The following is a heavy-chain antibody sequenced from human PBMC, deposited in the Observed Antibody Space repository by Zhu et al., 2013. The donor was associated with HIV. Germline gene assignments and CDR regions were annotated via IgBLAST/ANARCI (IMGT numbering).Heavy chain of an antibody. CDR2: MNPNSGNT. D-gene: IGHD3-3*01. CDR3: ARGQEPETFWSGYYRGDYYGMDV. Sequence: QVQLVQSGAEVKKPGASVKVSCKASGYTFTSYDINWVRQATGQGLEWMGWMNPNSGNTGYAQKFQGRVTMTRNTSISTAYMELSSLRSEDTAVYYCARGQEPETFWSGYYRGDYYGMDVWGQGTTVTVSS. V-gene: IGHV1-8*01. CDR1: GYTFTSYD. J-gene: IGHJ6*02.